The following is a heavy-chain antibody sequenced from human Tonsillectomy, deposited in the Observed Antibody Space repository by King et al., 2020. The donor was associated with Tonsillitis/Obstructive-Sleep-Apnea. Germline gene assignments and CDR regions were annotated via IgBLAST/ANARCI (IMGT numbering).Heavy chain of an antibody. CDR3: AGGAGTIFGVVIILDYFDY. J-gene: IGHJ4*02. D-gene: IGHD3-3*01. V-gene: IGHV4-34*01. CDR1: GGSFSGYY. Sequence: VQLQQWGAGLLKPSETLSLTCAVYGGSFSGYYWSWIRQPPGKGLEWIGEINHSGSTNYNPSLKSRVTISVDTSKNQFSLKLSSVTAADTAVYYCAGGAGTIFGVVIILDYFDYWGQGTLVTVSS. CDR2: INHSGST.